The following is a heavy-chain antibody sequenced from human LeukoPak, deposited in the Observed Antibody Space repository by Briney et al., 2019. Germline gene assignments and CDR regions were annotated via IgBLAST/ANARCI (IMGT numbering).Heavy chain of an antibody. J-gene: IGHJ6*03. CDR1: GGSISSGSYY. CDR3: ARTAALQYCSSTSCYPYYYYMDV. CDR2: IYTSGST. D-gene: IGHD2-2*01. V-gene: IGHV4-61*02. Sequence: PSETLSLTCTVSGGSISSGSYYGSWIRQPAGKGLEWIGRIYTSGSTNYNPSLKSRVTISVDTSKNQFSLKLSSVTAADTAVYYCARTAALQYCSSTSCYPYYYYMDVWGKGTTVTVSS.